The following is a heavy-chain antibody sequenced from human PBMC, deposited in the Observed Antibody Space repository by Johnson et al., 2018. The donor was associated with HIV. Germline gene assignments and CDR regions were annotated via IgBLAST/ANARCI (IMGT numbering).Heavy chain of an antibody. J-gene: IGHJ3*01. Sequence: VQLVESGGGVVRPGGSLRLSCAASGFIFDDYGMSWVRQAPGKGLEWVSAISGSGGSTYYADSVKGRFTISRDNSDNTMYLQMNSLRDEDTAVYYCARAPHDAFDVWGQGTMVTVSS. CDR2: ISGSGGST. CDR1: GFIFDDYG. V-gene: IGHV3-23*04. CDR3: ARAPHDAFDV.